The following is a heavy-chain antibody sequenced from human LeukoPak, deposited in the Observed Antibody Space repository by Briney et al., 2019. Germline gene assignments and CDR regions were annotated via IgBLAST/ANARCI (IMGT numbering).Heavy chain of an antibody. CDR3: ARDGDWSGTFDY. J-gene: IGHJ4*02. CDR1: GGSISSGGYY. Sequence: SETLSLTCTVSGGSISSGGYYWSWIRQPPGKGLEWIGYIYHSGSTYYNPSLKSRVTISVDRSKNQFSLKLSSVTAADTAVYYCARDGDWSGTFDYWGQGTLVTVSS. D-gene: IGHD3-3*01. CDR2: IYHSGST. V-gene: IGHV4-30-2*01.